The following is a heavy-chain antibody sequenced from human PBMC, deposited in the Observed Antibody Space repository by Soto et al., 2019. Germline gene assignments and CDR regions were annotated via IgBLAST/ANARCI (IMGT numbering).Heavy chain of an antibody. J-gene: IGHJ4*02. CDR1: GYSFTDYY. Sequence: ASVKVSCKASGYSFTDYYIHWVRQAPGQGLEWMGWINPNNGGTNFAPKFRGWVTMTRDTPITTAFMDLSRLTSDDTAVYYCAKGGRYSPDYWGQGTLVTVSS. CDR3: AKGGRYSPDY. D-gene: IGHD2-21*01. V-gene: IGHV1-2*04. CDR2: INPNNGGT.